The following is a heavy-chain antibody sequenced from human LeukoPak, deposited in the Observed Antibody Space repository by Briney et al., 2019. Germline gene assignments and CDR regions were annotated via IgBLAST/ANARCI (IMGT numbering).Heavy chain of an antibody. Sequence: GGSLRLSCSASGFTFINHAMTWVRQAPGKGLEWVSTISGTGQNTYYADSAKGRFTVSRDNSKNTVYLQMNRLRVEDTALYYCAKGMGPTKGDSYDSWGQGTLVTVSS. J-gene: IGHJ4*02. D-gene: IGHD1-26*01. V-gene: IGHV3-23*01. CDR2: ISGTGQNT. CDR1: GFTFINHA. CDR3: AKGMGPTKGDSYDS.